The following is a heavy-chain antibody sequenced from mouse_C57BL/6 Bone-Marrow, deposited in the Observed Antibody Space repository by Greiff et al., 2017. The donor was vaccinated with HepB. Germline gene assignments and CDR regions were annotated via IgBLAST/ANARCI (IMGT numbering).Heavy chain of an antibody. CDR3: APKTGPFAY. CDR2: INPYNGGT. Sequence: EVQRVESGPVLVKPGASVKMSCKASGYTFTDYYMNWVKQSHGKSLEWIGVINPYNGGTSYNQKFKGKATLTVDKSSSTAYMELNSLTSEDSAVYYCAPKTGPFAYWGQGTLVTVSA. V-gene: IGHV1-19*01. D-gene: IGHD4-1*01. J-gene: IGHJ3*01. CDR1: GYTFTDYY.